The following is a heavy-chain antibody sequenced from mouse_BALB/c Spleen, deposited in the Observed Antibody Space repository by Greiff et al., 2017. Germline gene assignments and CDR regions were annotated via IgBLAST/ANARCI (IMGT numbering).Heavy chain of an antibody. J-gene: IGHJ4*01. V-gene: IGHV2-5-1*01. CDR2: IWRGGST. CDR1: GFSLTSYG. D-gene: IGHD2-1*01. Sequence: QVQLKESGPSLVQPSQSLSITCTVSGFSLTSYGVHWVRQSPGKGLEWLGVIWRGGSTDYNAAFMSRLSITKDNSKSQVFFKMNSLQADDTAIYYCAKTDYGNFYAMDYWGQGTSVTVSS. CDR3: AKTDYGNFYAMDY.